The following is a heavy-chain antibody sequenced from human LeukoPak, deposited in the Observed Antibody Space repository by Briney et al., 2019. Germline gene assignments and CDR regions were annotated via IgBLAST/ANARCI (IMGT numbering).Heavy chain of an antibody. J-gene: IGHJ4*02. CDR2: ISGSGGST. D-gene: IGHD3-22*01. Sequence: PGGSLRLSCAASGFTFSSYAMSWVRQAPGKGLEWVSAISGSGGSTYYADSVKGRFTISRDNSMNTLYLQMNSLRAEDTAVYYCAKSMIVVIITPSFDYWGQGTLVTVSS. CDR1: GFTFSSYA. CDR3: AKSMIVVIITPSFDY. V-gene: IGHV3-23*01.